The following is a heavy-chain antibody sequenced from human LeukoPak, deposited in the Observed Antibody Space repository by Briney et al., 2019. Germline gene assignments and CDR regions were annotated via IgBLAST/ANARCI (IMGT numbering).Heavy chain of an antibody. CDR2: IYYSGST. D-gene: IGHD1/OR15-1a*01. Sequence: TSETLSLTCTVSGGSISSGDYYWSWIRQPPGKGLEWIGYIYYSGSTYYNPSLKSRVTISVDTSKNQFSLKLSSVTAADTAVYYCARDGWEQVGTKRRAFDIWGQGTMVTVSS. CDR1: GGSISSGDYY. V-gene: IGHV4-30-4*01. CDR3: ARDGWEQVGTKRRAFDI. J-gene: IGHJ3*02.